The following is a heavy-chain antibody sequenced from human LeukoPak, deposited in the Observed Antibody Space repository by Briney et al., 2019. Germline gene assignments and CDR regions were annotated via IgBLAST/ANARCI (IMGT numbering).Heavy chain of an antibody. J-gene: IGHJ6*03. Sequence: ASVKVSCKASGYTFTDYHIHWVRQAPGQGLEWMGWINPNSGGTNYAQKFQGRVTMTRDTSISTAYMELNSLKSDDTAVYYCATDGVTRSATYYYYYMDVWGKGTTVTVSS. CDR2: INPNSGGT. D-gene: IGHD5-18*01. CDR3: ATDGVTRSATYYYYYMDV. CDR1: GYTFTDYH. V-gene: IGHV1-2*02.